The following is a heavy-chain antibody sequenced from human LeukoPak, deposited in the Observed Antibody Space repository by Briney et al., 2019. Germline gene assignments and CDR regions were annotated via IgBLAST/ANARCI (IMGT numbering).Heavy chain of an antibody. V-gene: IGHV1-46*01. CDR2: INPSGGST. J-gene: IGHJ4*02. CDR1: GYTFTSYY. Sequence: GASVKVSCKAPGYTFTSYYMHWVRQAPGQGLEWMGIINPSGGSTSYAQKFQGRVTMTRDMSTSTVYMELSSLRSEDTAVYYCARHDYGSGSSDYWGQGTLVTVSS. D-gene: IGHD3-10*01. CDR3: ARHDYGSGSSDY.